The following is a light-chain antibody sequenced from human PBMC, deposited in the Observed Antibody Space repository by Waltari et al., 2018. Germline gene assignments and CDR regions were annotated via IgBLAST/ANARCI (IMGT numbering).Light chain of an antibody. V-gene: IGLV2-14*03. CDR2: DVS. CDR1: SSDVGGYDY. Sequence: QSALTQPASVSGSPGQSITISCTGTSSDVGGYDYVSWYQQHPGKAPKLMIYDVSKRPSGVSDRFSGSKSGNTASLTISGLQADDEADYYCSSYTTSITVIFGGGTKLTVL. CDR3: SSYTTSITVI. J-gene: IGLJ2*01.